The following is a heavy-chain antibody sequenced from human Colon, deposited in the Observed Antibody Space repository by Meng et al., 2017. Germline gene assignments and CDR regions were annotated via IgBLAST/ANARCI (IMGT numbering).Heavy chain of an antibody. V-gene: IGHV3-23*01. Sequence: GGSLRLSCAASGFTFSSYAMSWVRQAPGKGLEWVSAISGSGGSTYYADSVKGRFTISRDNSKNTLYLQMNSLRAEETAVYYCAKMHPPYCGGDCYPFDYWGQGTLVTVSS. J-gene: IGHJ4*02. D-gene: IGHD2-21*02. CDR3: AKMHPPYCGGDCYPFDY. CDR2: ISGSGGST. CDR1: GFTFSSYA.